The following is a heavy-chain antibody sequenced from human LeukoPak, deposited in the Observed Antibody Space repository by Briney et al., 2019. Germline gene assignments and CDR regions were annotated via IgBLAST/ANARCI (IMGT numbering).Heavy chain of an antibody. CDR2: ISYDGSNK. D-gene: IGHD2-2*01. CDR3: ARDGGHIVVVPAAKGYFDY. Sequence: PGGSLRLSCAASGFTFSSYAMHWVRQAPGKGLEWVAVISYDGSNKYYADSVKGRFTISRDNSKNTLYLQMNSLRAEDTAVYYCARDGGHIVVVPAAKGYFDYWGQGTLVTVSS. CDR1: GFTFSSYA. J-gene: IGHJ4*02. V-gene: IGHV3-30*01.